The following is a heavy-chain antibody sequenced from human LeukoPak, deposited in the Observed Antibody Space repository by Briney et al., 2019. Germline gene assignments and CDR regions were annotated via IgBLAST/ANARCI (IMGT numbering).Heavy chain of an antibody. CDR3: ARDHPDTAMGFDY. CDR1: GFTFSSYS. D-gene: IGHD5-18*01. V-gene: IGHV3-48*04. J-gene: IGHJ4*02. CDR2: ISSDSSTI. Sequence: GGSLRLSCAASGFTFSSYSMNWVRQAPGKGLEWVSDISSDSSTIYYADSVKGRFTISRDNAKNSLYLQMNSLRAEDTAVYYCARDHPDTAMGFDYWGQGTLVTVSS.